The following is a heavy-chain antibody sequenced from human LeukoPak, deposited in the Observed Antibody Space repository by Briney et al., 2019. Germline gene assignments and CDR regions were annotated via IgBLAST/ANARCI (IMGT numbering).Heavy chain of an antibody. V-gene: IGHV4-4*07. CDR3: ARGLGGASYYMDA. CDR1: GGSISSFY. CDR2: IDTSGST. J-gene: IGHJ6*03. Sequence: ASETLSLTCTVSGGSISSFYWSWVRQPAGKGLEWIGRIDTSGSTHYNPSLKSRVTMSLDTSKNQFSLNLSSVTVADTAVYYCARGLGGASYYMDAWGKGTTVTVSS. D-gene: IGHD3-16*01.